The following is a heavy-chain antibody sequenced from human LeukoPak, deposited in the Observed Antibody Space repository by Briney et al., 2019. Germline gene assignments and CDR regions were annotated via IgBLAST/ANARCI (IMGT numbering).Heavy chain of an antibody. CDR1: GFTFSNYG. CDR2: IRYDGSNK. J-gene: IGHJ4*02. V-gene: IGHV3-30*02. Sequence: GGSLRLSCAASGFTFSNYGMHWVRQAPGKGLEWVAFIRYDGSNKYYADSVKGRFTISRDNSKNTLYLQMNSLRAEDTAVYYCARDPGSYGGFDYWGQGTLVTVSS. CDR3: ARDPGSYGGFDY. D-gene: IGHD3-10*01.